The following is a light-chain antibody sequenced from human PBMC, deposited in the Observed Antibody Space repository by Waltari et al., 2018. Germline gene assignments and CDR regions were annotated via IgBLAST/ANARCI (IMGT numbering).Light chain of an antibody. V-gene: IGLV1-47*01. CDR2: KNN. CDR1: SSSIGSNY. J-gene: IGLJ2*01. Sequence: QSQLTQPPSASGTPGQRVTISCSGSSSSIGSNYVSWYQQLRGSTPRLLIYKNNERPSGVPDRFSGSKSGTSASLAISGLRSEDEAYYYCATWDDSLSGPIFGGGTKLTVL. CDR3: ATWDDSLSGPI.